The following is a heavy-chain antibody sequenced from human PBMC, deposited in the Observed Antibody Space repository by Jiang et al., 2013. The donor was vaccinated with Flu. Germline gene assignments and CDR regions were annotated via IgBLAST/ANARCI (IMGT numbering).Heavy chain of an antibody. Sequence: SGGGRGPASGGPVRLSCAASGFTFSSYGMHWVRQAPGKGLEWVAVIWYDGSNKYYADSVKGRFTISRDNSKNTLYLQMNSLRAEDTAVYYCAREGDTGTSGRGYYYGLDVWGKGTTVTVSS. J-gene: IGHJ6*04. CDR2: IWYDGSNK. CDR1: GFTFSSYG. D-gene: IGHD5-18*01. CDR3: AREGDTGTSGRGYYYGLDV. V-gene: IGHV3-33*01.